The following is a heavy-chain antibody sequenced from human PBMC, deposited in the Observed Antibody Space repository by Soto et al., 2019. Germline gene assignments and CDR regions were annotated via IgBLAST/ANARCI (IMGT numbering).Heavy chain of an antibody. J-gene: IGHJ4*02. CDR2: ISGGGDGDGT. V-gene: IGHV3-23*01. CDR3: AKASGYISGWDY. Sequence: EVQLLESGGGLVQPGGSLRLSCAASGFTFSSYAMSWVRQAPGKGLEWVSAISGGGDGDGTYYADSVRGRFTISRDSSSNTLYLLMNSLRVDDTALYYCAKASGYISGWDYWGPGTLVTVSS. CDR1: GFTFSSYA. D-gene: IGHD6-19*01.